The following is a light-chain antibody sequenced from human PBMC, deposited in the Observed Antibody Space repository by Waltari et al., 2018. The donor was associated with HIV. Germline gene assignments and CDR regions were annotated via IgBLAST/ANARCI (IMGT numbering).Light chain of an antibody. CDR3: QQYYTTPFT. CDR1: QNLLYSSNNKNY. CDR2: WAS. Sequence: DIVMTQSPDSLAVSLGERATINCKSSQNLLYSSNNKNYLAWYQQKPGQPPKLLIYWASTRESGVPDRFSGSESGTDFTLTISSLQAEDVAVYYCQQYYTTPFTFGPGTKVDIK. J-gene: IGKJ3*01. V-gene: IGKV4-1*01.